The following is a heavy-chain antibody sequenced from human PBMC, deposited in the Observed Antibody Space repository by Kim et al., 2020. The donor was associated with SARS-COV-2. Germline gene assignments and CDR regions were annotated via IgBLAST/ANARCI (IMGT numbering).Heavy chain of an antibody. CDR3: ARDLESSSPYFDS. V-gene: IGHV3-64*02. D-gene: IGHD2-15*01. CDR2: ISTSGGTT. J-gene: IGHJ4*02. Sequence: GGSLRLSCVGSGFTFRSHALNWVRQAPGQGLEFVSAISTSGGTTSYAGSVKGRFTISRDNSKNTLFLQMSSLRPEDTAVYYCARDLESSSPYFDSWGRGVLVTVSS. CDR1: GFTFRSHA.